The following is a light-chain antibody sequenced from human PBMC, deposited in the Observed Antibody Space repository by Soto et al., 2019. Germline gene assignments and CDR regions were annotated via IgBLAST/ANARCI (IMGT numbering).Light chain of an antibody. CDR2: DAS. J-gene: IGKJ1*01. CDR3: QECATSPLT. Sequence: EIVLTQSPGTLSLSPGERATLSCRASQSVSNNYVAWYQQKPGQAPRLLIYDASSRATGIPDRFSGSGSGPDFTLTISRLELEDFAVYYCQECATSPLTFGQGTRVDIK. V-gene: IGKV3-20*01. CDR1: QSVSNNY.